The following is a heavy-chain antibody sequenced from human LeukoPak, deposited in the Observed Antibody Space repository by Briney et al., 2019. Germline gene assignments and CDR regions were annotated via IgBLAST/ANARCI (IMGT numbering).Heavy chain of an antibody. J-gene: IGHJ6*04. Sequence: PGGSLRLSCEASGLTFNKYWMTWVRQAPGKGLEWVANIKQDGSEKNYVDSVKGRFTISRDNAKNSLSLRMNSLSAEDTAVYYCAELGITMIGGVWGKGTTVTISS. D-gene: IGHD3-10*02. V-gene: IGHV3-7*01. CDR2: IKQDGSEK. CDR3: AELGITMIGGV. CDR1: GLTFNKYW.